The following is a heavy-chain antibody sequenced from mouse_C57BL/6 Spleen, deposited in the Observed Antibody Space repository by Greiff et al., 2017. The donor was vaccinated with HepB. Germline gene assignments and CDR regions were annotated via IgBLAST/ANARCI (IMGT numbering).Heavy chain of an antibody. V-gene: IGHV1-52*01. CDR1: GYTFTSYW. Sequence: QVQLQQPGAELVRPGSSVKLSCKASGYTFTSYWMHWVKQRPIQGLEWIGNIDPSDSETHYNQKFKDKATLTVDKSSSTAYMQLSSLTSEDSAVYYCARDSSGYVLMDYWGQGTSVTVSS. CDR2: IDPSDSET. J-gene: IGHJ4*01. CDR3: ARDSSGYVLMDY. D-gene: IGHD3-2*02.